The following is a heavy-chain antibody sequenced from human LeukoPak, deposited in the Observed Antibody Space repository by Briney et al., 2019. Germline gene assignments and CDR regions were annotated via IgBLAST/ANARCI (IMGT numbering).Heavy chain of an antibody. CDR3: ARETGYCSGGSCSDY. CDR2: INPNSGGT. V-gene: IGHV1-2*02. J-gene: IGHJ4*02. CDR1: GYTFTGYY. D-gene: IGHD2-15*01. Sequence: ASVKVSCKASGYTFTGYYMHWVRQAPGQGLEWMGWINPNSGGTNYAQKFQGRVTMTRDTSISTAYMELSRLRSDDTAVYYCARETGYCSGGSCSDYWGQGTLVTVSS.